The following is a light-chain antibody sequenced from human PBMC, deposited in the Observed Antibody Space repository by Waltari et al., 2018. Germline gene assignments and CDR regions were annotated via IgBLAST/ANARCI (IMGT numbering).Light chain of an antibody. CDR3: QQRRNCPLT. V-gene: IGKV3-11*01. CDR2: DAS. Sequence: EIVLTQSPAILSFSPGERATLSCRASQSVGTYLAWYQQLPGQSPRLLIYDASYRATGIPARFSGSGSETDFTLTISSLQPEDFAVYYCQQRRNCPLTFGGGTRVQI. CDR1: QSVGTY. J-gene: IGKJ4*01.